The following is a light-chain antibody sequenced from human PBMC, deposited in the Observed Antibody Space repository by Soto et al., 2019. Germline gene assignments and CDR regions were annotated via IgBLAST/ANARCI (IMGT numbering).Light chain of an antibody. CDR3: SSYTSSYTWV. Sequence: QSALTQPASVSGSPGQSITISCSGTTNDVGGYHYVSWYQQHPGKAPKLLIYGVTDRPSGVSSRFSGSKSGNAACLTISWLQAEDEGDYYCSSYTSSYTWVFGGGTKLTVL. V-gene: IGLV2-14*03. CDR2: GVT. J-gene: IGLJ3*02. CDR1: TNDVGGYHY.